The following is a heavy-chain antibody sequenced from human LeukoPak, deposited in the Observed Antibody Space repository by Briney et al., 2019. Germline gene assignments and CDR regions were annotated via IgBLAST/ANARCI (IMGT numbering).Heavy chain of an antibody. V-gene: IGHV3-23*01. J-gene: IGHJ4*02. CDR3: ALEIRSSSWYSLGFDY. CDR2: ISGSGGST. Sequence: GGSLRLSCAASGFTFSSYAMSWVRQAPGKGLEWVSGISGSGGSTYYADSVKGRFTISRDTPKNTLYLQMNSLRAEDTAVYYCALEIRSSSWYSLGFDYWGQGTLVTVSS. CDR1: GFTFSSYA. D-gene: IGHD6-13*01.